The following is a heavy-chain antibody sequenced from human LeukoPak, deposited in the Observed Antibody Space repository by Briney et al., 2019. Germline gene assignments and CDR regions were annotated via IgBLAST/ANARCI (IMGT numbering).Heavy chain of an antibody. D-gene: IGHD3-10*01. CDR3: ARHGLGRGVYITRQYNYYMDV. Sequence: PSETLSLTCTVSGGSISSYYWSWVRQPPGSGLEWIGEINHSGSTNYNPSLKSRVTVSIDTSKNQFSLKLRSLTAADTAIYFCARHGLGRGVYITRQYNYYMDVWGTGTAVTVSS. CDR1: GGSISSYY. V-gene: IGHV4-34*01. CDR2: INHSGST. J-gene: IGHJ6*04.